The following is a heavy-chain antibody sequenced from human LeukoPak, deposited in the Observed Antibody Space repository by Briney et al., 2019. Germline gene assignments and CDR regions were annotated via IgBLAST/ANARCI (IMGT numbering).Heavy chain of an antibody. J-gene: IGHJ4*02. V-gene: IGHV3-21*01. CDR2: ITSSSTYI. Sequence: GGSLRLSCSASGFTFSTYSMNWVRQAPGKGLEWVSAITSSSTYIYYADSVRGRFAISRDNSKNSLYLQMNSVTVEDTAVYYCARNKMYYYDTSGFYFFDSWGQGTLVTVSS. CDR1: GFTFSTYS. CDR3: ARNKMYYYDTSGFYFFDS. D-gene: IGHD3-22*01.